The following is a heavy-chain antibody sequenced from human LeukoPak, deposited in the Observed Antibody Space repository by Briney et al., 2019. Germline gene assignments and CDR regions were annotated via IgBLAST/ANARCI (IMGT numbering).Heavy chain of an antibody. V-gene: IGHV3-21*01. Sequence: GGSLRLSCAASGFTFSSYSMNWVRQAPGKGLEWVSSISSSSSYTYYADSVKGRFTISRDNAKNSLYLQMNSLRAEDTAVYYCARGIYYYDSKGFDYWGQGTLVTVSS. J-gene: IGHJ4*02. CDR3: ARGIYYYDSKGFDY. CDR1: GFTFSSYS. D-gene: IGHD3-22*01. CDR2: ISSSSSYT.